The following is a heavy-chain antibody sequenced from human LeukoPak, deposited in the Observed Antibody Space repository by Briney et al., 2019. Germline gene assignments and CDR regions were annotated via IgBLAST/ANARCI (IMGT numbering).Heavy chain of an antibody. J-gene: IGHJ4*02. D-gene: IGHD3-16*01. V-gene: IGHV3-23*01. Sequence: PGGSLRLSCAASGFTFSSYAMSWVRQAPGKGLEWVSAISSGGGSTYYADSVKGRFTISRDNSKNTMYLQMNSLRAEDTAVYYCAKQGRDMITFGGVTGSFDYWGQGTLVTVSS. CDR2: ISSGGGST. CDR1: GFTFSSYA. CDR3: AKQGRDMITFGGVTGSFDY.